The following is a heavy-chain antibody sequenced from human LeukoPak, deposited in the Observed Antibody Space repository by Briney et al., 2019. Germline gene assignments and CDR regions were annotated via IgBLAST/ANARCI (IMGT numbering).Heavy chain of an antibody. V-gene: IGHV3-66*01. CDR2: IYSGGDT. CDR3: ARDPSAVAANTYG. CDR1: GFTVGNNY. Sequence: PGGSLRLSCAASGFTVGNNYMRWVRQAPWKGLEWVSVIYSGGDTYYADSVKGRFTISRDSSKNTLYLQMNSLRAEDTAMYYCARDPSAVAANTYGWGQGNQVTVSS. J-gene: IGHJ4*02. D-gene: IGHD4/OR15-4a*01.